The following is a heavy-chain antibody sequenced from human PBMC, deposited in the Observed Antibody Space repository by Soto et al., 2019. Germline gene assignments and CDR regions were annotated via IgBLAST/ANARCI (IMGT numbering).Heavy chain of an antibody. CDR2: IYYSGST. V-gene: IGHV4-39*07. Sequence: SETLSLTCTVSGGSISSSSYYWGWIRQPPGKGLEWIGSIYYSGSTYYNPSLKSRVTISVDTSKNQFSLKLSSVTAADTAVYYCARAVAATKVGQYFQHWGQGTLVTVSS. J-gene: IGHJ1*01. CDR3: ARAVAATKVGQYFQH. CDR1: GGSISSSSYY. D-gene: IGHD2-15*01.